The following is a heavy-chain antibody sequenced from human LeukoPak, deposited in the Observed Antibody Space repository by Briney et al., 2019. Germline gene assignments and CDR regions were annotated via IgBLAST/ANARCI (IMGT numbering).Heavy chain of an antibody. CDR1: GFTFSSYS. CDR2: TSSSSSYI. CDR3: ARGTVVTALDAFDI. Sequence: PGGSLRLSCAASGFTFSSYSMNWVCQAPGKGLEWVSYTSSSSSYIHYADSVKGRFTISRDNAKNSLYLQMNSLRAEDTAVYYCARGTVVTALDAFDIWGQGTMVTVSS. D-gene: IGHD2-21*02. J-gene: IGHJ3*02. V-gene: IGHV3-21*01.